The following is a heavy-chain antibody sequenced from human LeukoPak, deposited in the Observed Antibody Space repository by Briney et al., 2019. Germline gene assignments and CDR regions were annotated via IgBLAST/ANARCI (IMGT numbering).Heavy chain of an antibody. CDR3: ASSWSARLGFRY. J-gene: IGHJ4*02. CDR1: GGSISSGGYS. Sequence: PSQTLSLTCAVSGGSISSGGYSWSCIRQPPGKCLEWIGYIYHSGSTYYNPSLKSRVTISVDRSKNQFSLKLSSVTAADTAVYYCASSWSARLGFRYWGQGTLVTVSS. D-gene: IGHD6-25*01. V-gene: IGHV4-30-2*01. CDR2: IYHSGST.